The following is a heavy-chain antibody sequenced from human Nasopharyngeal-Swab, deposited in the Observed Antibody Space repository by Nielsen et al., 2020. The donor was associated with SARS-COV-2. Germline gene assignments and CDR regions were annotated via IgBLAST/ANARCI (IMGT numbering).Heavy chain of an antibody. CDR3: ARDFHTRVPAAFAYYHYYALDV. V-gene: IGHV1-3*01. Sequence: ASVKVSCKASGYTFISYAMYWVRQAPGQRLEWMGWINVGNGNTKYSQKFQGRVSITRDTSASIVYMELSSLRSEDTAVYHCARDFHTRVPAAFAYYHYYALDVWGQGTTVTVSS. J-gene: IGHJ6*02. D-gene: IGHD2-2*01. CDR2: INVGNGNT. CDR1: GYTFISYA.